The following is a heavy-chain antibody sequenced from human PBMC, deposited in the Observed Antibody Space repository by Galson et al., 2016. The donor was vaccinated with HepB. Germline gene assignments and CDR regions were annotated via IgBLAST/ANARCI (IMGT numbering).Heavy chain of an antibody. CDR3: ARQGYGSGAYDAFDI. J-gene: IGHJ3*02. V-gene: IGHV4-39*01. CDR2: IYYSGNT. Sequence: SETLSLTCTVSGGSISSGSFYWGWIRQPPGKGLEWIGSIYYSGNTYHNPSLKSRVSISVDTSKSQFSLNLSSVTAADTAVYLRARQGYGSGAYDAFDIWGQGTMVTVSS. CDR1: GGSISSGSFY. D-gene: IGHD3-10*01.